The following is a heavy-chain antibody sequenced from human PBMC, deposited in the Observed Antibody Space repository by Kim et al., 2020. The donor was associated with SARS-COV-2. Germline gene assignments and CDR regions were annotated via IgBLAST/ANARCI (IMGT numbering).Heavy chain of an antibody. J-gene: IGHJ3*02. Sequence: HPSLKGRVTMSVDTSKSQFSLKLSSVTAADTAVYYCARRYIGDYDAFDIWGQGTMVTVSS. CDR3: ARRYIGDYDAFDI. V-gene: IGHV4-4*07. D-gene: IGHD4-17*01.